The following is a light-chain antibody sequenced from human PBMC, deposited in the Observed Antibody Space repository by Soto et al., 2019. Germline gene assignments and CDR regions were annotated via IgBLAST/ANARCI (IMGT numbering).Light chain of an antibody. CDR3: QQYNSYWT. Sequence: EIVLTQSPAPLSLSPGERATLSCRASQDISTHLIWYQQKPGQAPRLLIYGASTRATGIPARFSGSGSGTEFTLTISSLQPDDFATYYCQQYNSYWTFGQGTKVDI. V-gene: IGKV3-15*01. CDR1: QDISTH. J-gene: IGKJ1*01. CDR2: GAS.